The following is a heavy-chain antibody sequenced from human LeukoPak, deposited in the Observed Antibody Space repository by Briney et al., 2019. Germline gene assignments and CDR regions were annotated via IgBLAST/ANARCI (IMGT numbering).Heavy chain of an antibody. J-gene: IGHJ3*01. CDR2: IRYDGSNK. D-gene: IGHD3-16*01. CDR3: ANEGGGAFDF. Sequence: GGSLRLSCAASGFTFSSYGMHWVRQAPGKGLEWVAFIRYDGSNKYYADSVKGRFTISRDNAKNSVYLQMNSLRADDTAVYYCANEGGGAFDFWGQGTMVTVSS. V-gene: IGHV3-30*02. CDR1: GFTFSSYG.